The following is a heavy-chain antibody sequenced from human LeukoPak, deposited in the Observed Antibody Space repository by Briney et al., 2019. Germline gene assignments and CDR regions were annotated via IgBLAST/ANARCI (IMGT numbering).Heavy chain of an antibody. J-gene: IGHJ6*03. D-gene: IGHD2-2*01. CDR1: GYTFTGYY. CDR2: INPNSGGT. CDR3: ARVKYQLLLRVDYMDV. Sequence: VASVKVSCKASGYTFTGYYMHWVRQAPGQGLEWMGWINPNSGGTNYAQKFQGRVTMTRDTSISTAYMELSRLRSDDTAVYYCARVKYQLLLRVDYMDVWGKGTTVTVSS. V-gene: IGHV1-2*02.